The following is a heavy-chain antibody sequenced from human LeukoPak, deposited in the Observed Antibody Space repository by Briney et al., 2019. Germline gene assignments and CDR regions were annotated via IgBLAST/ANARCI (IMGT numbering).Heavy chain of an antibody. D-gene: IGHD3-3*01. CDR2: MNPNSGNT. CDR3: ARGLTYYDFWSGYYKKYYFDY. V-gene: IGHV1-8*02. J-gene: IGHJ4*02. Sequence: ASVKVSCKASGGTFSSYAISWVRQATGQGLEWMGWMNPNSGNTGYAQKFQGRVTMTRNTSISTAYMELSSLRSEDTAVYYCARGLTYYDFWSGYYKKYYFDYWGQGTLVTVSS. CDR1: GGTFSSYA.